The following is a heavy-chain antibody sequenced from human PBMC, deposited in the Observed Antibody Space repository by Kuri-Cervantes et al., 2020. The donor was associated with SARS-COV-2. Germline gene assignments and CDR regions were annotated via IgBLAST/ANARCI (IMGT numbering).Heavy chain of an antibody. V-gene: IGHV1-46*01. CDR1: GYTFTSYY. Sequence: ASVKVSCKASGYTFTSYYMYWVRQAPGQGLEWMGIINPSGGSTSYAQKFQDRVTMTSDTSTSTVYMELSSLRSEYTAVYYCARSVRFLEWSDLWGQGTLVTVSS. CDR3: ARSVRFLEWSDL. J-gene: IGHJ5*02. D-gene: IGHD3-3*01. CDR2: INPSGGST.